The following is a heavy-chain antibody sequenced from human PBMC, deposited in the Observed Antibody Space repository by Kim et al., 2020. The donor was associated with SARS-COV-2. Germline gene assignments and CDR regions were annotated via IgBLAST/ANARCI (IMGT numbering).Heavy chain of an antibody. J-gene: IGHJ4*02. CDR1: GFSLTELS. D-gene: IGHD7-27*01. CDR2: FNPEDAKR. Sequence: ASVKVSCKVSGFSLTELSIHWVRQAPGKGLEWMGDFNPEDAKRVYAQRLQGRFTMTEDTSTDTGYMELSSLTSEDTAVYYCATAWGNGRFDYWWQGTLV. V-gene: IGHV1-24*01. CDR3: ATAWGNGRFDY.